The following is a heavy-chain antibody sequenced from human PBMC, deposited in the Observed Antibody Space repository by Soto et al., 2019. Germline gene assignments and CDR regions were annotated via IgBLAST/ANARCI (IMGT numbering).Heavy chain of an antibody. CDR2: ISAYNGNT. V-gene: IGHV1-18*01. CDR1: GYRFTSYG. J-gene: IGHJ4*02. D-gene: IGHD3-22*01. Sequence: QVQLVQSGAEVKKPGASVKVSCKASGYRFTSYGIIWVRQAPGQGLEWMGWISAYNGNTKYAQKFQGRVTMTTDTSTSTAYMELRSLRSDDTAVYYWARPYDSSNSPRFAYWGQGTLVTVSS. CDR3: ARPYDSSNSPRFAY.